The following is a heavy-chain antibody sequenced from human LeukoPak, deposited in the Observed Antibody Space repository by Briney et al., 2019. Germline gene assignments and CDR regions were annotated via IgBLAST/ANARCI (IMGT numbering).Heavy chain of an antibody. J-gene: IGHJ3*02. CDR2: IYPGDSDT. CDR1: GYTFATNW. D-gene: IGHD3-10*01. Sequence: GESLKISCKGSGYTFATNWIGWVRQMSGKGLEWMGIIYPGDSDTRYSPSFRGQVTISADKSINTAYLQWSRLKASDTAIYYCATRGAVRLGSDAFDIWGQGTMVTVSS. CDR3: ATRGAVRLGSDAFDI. V-gene: IGHV5-51*01.